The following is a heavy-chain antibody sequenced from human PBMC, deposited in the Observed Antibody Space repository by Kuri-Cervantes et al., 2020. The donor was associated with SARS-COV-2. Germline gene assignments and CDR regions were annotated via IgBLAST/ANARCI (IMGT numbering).Heavy chain of an antibody. CDR1: GFTFSDAW. V-gene: IGHV3-49*04. D-gene: IGHD3-3*01. Sequence: LSLTCAASGFTFSDAWMSWVRQAPGKGLEWVGFIRSKAYGGTTEYAASVKGRFTISRDDSKSIAYLQMNSLKTEDTAVYYCTRLDFWSEYYFDYWGQGTLVTVSS. J-gene: IGHJ4*02. CDR2: IRSKAYGGTT. CDR3: TRLDFWSEYYFDY.